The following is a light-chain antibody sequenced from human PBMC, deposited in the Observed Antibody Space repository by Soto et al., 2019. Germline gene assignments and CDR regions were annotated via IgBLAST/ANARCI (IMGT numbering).Light chain of an antibody. CDR1: QSVGRN. CDR2: TTS. J-gene: IGKJ4*01. Sequence: EIVVPQSPGTLSVSPGERVTLSCRPSQSVGRNLAWYQQKPGQAPKLLIYTTSTRAPGIPARFSGSGSGTEFTITISSLQSPDVAVYYCQQYNNWPDTFGGGTKVEIK. CDR3: QQYNNWPDT. V-gene: IGKV3-15*01.